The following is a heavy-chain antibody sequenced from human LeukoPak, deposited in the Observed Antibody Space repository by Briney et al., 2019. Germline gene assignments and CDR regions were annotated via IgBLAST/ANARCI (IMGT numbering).Heavy chain of an antibody. CDR3: ARGYCTGTNCLVDY. J-gene: IGHJ4*02. Sequence: GGSLRLSCAASGFTFSSYWMHWVRQAPGKGLEWVSIMYSGGSTYYADSVKGRFTISRDDSKNTVCLQMNSLRADDTAMYYCARGYCTGTNCLVDYWGQGTLVTVSS. CDR2: MYSGGST. V-gene: IGHV3-53*01. D-gene: IGHD2-8*02. CDR1: GFTFSSYW.